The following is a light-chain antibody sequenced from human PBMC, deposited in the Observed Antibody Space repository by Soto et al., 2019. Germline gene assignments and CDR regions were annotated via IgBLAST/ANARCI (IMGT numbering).Light chain of an antibody. CDR3: QQYGSSPLIT. Sequence: EIVMTQSPATLSVSPGERATLSCRARQSVSSSYLAWYQQKPGQAPRLLIYGASSRATGIPDRFSGSGSGTDFTHTISRLEPEDFAVYYCQQYGSSPLITFGQGTRLEIK. V-gene: IGKV3-20*01. CDR2: GAS. J-gene: IGKJ5*01. CDR1: QSVSSSY.